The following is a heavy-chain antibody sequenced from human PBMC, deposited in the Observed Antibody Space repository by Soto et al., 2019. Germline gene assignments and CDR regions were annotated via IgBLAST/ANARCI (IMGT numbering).Heavy chain of an antibody. V-gene: IGHV4-4*07. Sequence: PSETLSLTCTVAGDSISRDFWSWIRQPAGKGLEWIGHVSPSGSTKYNPSLKSRVNLSLDMSKNQFFLRLNSVTAADTAVYYCERELFYYDRSGYYRAPNYFDLWGQGTLVTVSS. D-gene: IGHD3-22*01. J-gene: IGHJ4*02. CDR1: GDSISRDF. CDR2: VSPSGST. CDR3: ERELFYYDRSGYYRAPNYFDL.